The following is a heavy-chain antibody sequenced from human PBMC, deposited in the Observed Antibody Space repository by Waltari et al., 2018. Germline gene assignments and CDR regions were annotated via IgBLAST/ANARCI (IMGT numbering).Heavy chain of an antibody. CDR1: GYTFTSYA. J-gene: IGHJ4*02. CDR2: INAGNGNT. CDR3: ARGRDTAMVRTNYYFDY. V-gene: IGHV1-3*01. Sequence: QVQLVQSGAEVKKPGASVKVSCKASGYTFTSYAMHWVHQAPGQRLEWMGWINAGNGNTKYSQKFQGRVTITRDTSASTAYMELSSLRSEDTAVYYCARGRDTAMVRTNYYFDYWGQGTLVTVSS. D-gene: IGHD5-18*01.